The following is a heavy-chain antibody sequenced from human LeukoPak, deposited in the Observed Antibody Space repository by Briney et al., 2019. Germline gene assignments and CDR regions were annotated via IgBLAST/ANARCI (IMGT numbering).Heavy chain of an antibody. CDR2: IKSKTDGGTT. D-gene: IGHD6-6*01. V-gene: IGHV3-15*07. CDR3: TSFTISSGFP. J-gene: IGHJ5*02. Sequence: GGSLRLSCAASGFTFSSYSMNWVRQAPGKGLEWVGRIKSKTDGGTTDYAAPVKGRFSISRDDSTNALYLQMNSLKAEDTAVYYCTSFTISSGFPWGQGTLVTVSS. CDR1: GFTFSSYS.